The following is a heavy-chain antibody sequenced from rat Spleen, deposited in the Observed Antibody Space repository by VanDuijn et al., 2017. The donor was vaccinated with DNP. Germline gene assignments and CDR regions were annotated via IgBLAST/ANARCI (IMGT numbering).Heavy chain of an antibody. Sequence: EVQLVESGGDLVQPGRSLKLSCVASGFTFNNYWMTWIRQVPGKGLEWVASITSSGGSTYYPDSVKGRFTISRDNAKNTLYLQMNSLRSEDTATYYCARVGYNSGYDYAMDAWGQGTSVTVSS. J-gene: IGHJ4*01. CDR1: GFTFNNYW. D-gene: IGHD4-3*01. CDR2: ITSSGGST. CDR3: ARVGYNSGYDYAMDA. V-gene: IGHV5-31*01.